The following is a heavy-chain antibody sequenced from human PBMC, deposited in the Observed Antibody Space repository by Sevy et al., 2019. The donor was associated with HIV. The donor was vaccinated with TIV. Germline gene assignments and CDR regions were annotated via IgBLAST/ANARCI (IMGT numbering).Heavy chain of an antibody. Sequence: GGSLRLSCAASGFTFRTHAMDWVRQAPGKGLEWVTVISYDGDTKYYADSVKGRFTISRDNSKNTLFLQLNSLRLDDTAVYYCARDAGYSTDWYPSDYWGQGTLVTVSS. CDR3: ARDAGYSTDWYPSDY. CDR1: GFTFRTHA. CDR2: ISYDGDTK. D-gene: IGHD6-19*01. V-gene: IGHV3-30-3*01. J-gene: IGHJ4*02.